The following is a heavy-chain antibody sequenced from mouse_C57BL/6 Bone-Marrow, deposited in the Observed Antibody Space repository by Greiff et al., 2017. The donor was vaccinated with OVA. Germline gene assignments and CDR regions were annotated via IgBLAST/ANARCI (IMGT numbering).Heavy chain of an antibody. D-gene: IGHD1-1*01. CDR2: ISNGGGST. Sequence: EVKVEESGGGLVQPGGSLKLSCAASGFTFSDYYMYWVRQTPEKRLEWVAYISNGGGSTYYPDTVKGRFTISKDNAKNTLYLKMSSLKSEDTAMYYCARRYYYGSAMDYWGQGTSVTVSS. V-gene: IGHV5-12*01. CDR1: GFTFSDYY. CDR3: ARRYYYGSAMDY. J-gene: IGHJ4*01.